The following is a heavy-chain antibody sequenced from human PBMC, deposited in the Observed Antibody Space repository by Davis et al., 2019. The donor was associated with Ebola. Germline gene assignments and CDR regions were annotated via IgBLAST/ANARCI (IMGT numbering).Heavy chain of an antibody. V-gene: IGHV1-2*04. Sequence: ASVKVSCKASGYTFTSYAMHWVRQAPGQGLEWMGWINPNSGGTNYAQKFQGWVTMTRDTSISTAYMELSRLRSDDTAVYYCARFNKRYSLAFDYWGQGTLVTVSS. D-gene: IGHD2-21*01. CDR1: GYTFTSYA. CDR3: ARFNKRYSLAFDY. J-gene: IGHJ4*02. CDR2: INPNSGGT.